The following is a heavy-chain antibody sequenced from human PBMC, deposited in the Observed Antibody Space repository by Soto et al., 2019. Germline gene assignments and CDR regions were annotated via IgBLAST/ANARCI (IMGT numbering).Heavy chain of an antibody. CDR3: ARAAKDYCSSTSCHYSYYYGMDV. J-gene: IGHJ6*02. V-gene: IGHV4-31*03. CDR2: IYYSGST. Sequence: PSETLSLTCTVSGGSIISGGYYWSWIRQHPGKGLEWIGYIYYSGSTYYNPSLKSRVTISVDTSKNQFSLKLGSVTAADTAVYYCARAAKDYCSSTSCHYSYYYGMDVWGQGTTVTVSS. D-gene: IGHD2-2*01. CDR1: GGSIISGGYY.